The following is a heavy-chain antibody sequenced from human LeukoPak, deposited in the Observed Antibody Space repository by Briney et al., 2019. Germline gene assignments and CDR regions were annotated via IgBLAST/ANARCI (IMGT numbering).Heavy chain of an antibody. CDR1: GASISSSSYY. J-gene: IGHJ4*02. CDR3: ARQDYDILTGYYPFDY. CDR2: IYYSGST. Sequence: SETLSLTCIVSGASISSSSYYWGWLRQPPGTGLEWIGSIYYSGSTYYNPSLKSRVTISVDTSKNQFSLKLSSVTATDTAVYYCARQDYDILTGYYPFDYWGQGTLVTVSS. V-gene: IGHV4-39*01. D-gene: IGHD3-9*01.